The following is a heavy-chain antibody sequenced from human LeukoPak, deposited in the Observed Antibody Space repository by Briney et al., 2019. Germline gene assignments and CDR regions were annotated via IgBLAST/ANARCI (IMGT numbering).Heavy chain of an antibody. V-gene: IGHV3-30*18. CDR1: GFTFSSYA. CDR2: VSSDGSNK. D-gene: IGHD6-19*01. CDR3: AKDRFSSSGYPPDALDV. Sequence: GGSLRLSCAASGFTFSSYAMSWVRQAPGKGLEWVAVVSSDGSNKYHADSVRGRFIISRDNSMNTLYLQMNGLGADDTAVYYCAKDRFSSSGYPPDALDVWGQGTLVTVSS. J-gene: IGHJ3*01.